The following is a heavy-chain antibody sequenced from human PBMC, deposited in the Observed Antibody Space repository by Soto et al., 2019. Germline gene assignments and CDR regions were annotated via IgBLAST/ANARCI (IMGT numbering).Heavy chain of an antibody. Sequence: SVKVSCKTPGYTFTRYNIHWVRQAPGQRLEWMGGIIPIFGTANYAQKFQGRVTITADESTSTAYMELSSLRSEDTAVYYCAGIVQPRYYYGMDVWG. J-gene: IGHJ6*02. CDR1: GYTFTRYN. CDR3: AGIVQPRYYYGMDV. D-gene: IGHD3-22*01. CDR2: IIPIFGTA. V-gene: IGHV1-69*13.